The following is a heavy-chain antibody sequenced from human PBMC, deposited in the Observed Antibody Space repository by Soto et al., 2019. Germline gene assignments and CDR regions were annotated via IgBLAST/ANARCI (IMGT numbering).Heavy chain of an antibody. Sequence: GASVKVSCKASGYTFTSYYMHWVRQAPGQGHERMGIINPSGGSTSYAQKFQGRVTMTRDTSTSTVYMELSSLRSEDTAVYYCARDSVVVVAASWVPSKYYYYGMDVWGQGTTVTVSS. CDR1: GYTFTSYY. J-gene: IGHJ6*02. D-gene: IGHD2-15*01. V-gene: IGHV1-46*01. CDR3: ARDSVVVVAASWVPSKYYYYGMDV. CDR2: INPSGGST.